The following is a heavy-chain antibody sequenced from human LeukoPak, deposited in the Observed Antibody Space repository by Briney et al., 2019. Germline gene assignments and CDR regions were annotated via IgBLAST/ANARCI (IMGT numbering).Heavy chain of an antibody. CDR2: IRSKTYGGTT. CDR1: GFIFTTYW. V-gene: IGHV3-49*04. Sequence: GGSLRLSCAASGFIFTTYWMTWVRQAPGKGLEWVGFIRSKTYGGTTGYAASVKGRFIISRDDSTSIAYLQMNSLKTEDTAVYYCTRGPIQLWLYHGMDVWGQGTTVTVSS. D-gene: IGHD5-18*01. CDR3: TRGPIQLWLYHGMDV. J-gene: IGHJ6*02.